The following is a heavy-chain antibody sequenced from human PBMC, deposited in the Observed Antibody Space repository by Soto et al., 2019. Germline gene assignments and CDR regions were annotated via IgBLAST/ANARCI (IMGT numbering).Heavy chain of an antibody. CDR1: GFTFSSYA. V-gene: IGHV3-30-3*01. D-gene: IGHD2-15*01. J-gene: IGHJ3*02. CDR3: AREGIGYCSGGSCYSGAFDI. Sequence: QVQLVESGGGVVQPGRSLRLSCAASGFTFSSYAMHWVRQAPGKGLEWVAVISYDGGNKYYADSVKGRFTISRDNSKNTLYLQMNSLRAEDTAVYYCAREGIGYCSGGSCYSGAFDIWGQGTMVTVSS. CDR2: ISYDGGNK.